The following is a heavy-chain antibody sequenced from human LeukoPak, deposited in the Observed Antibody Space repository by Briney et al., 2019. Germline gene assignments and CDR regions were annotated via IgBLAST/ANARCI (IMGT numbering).Heavy chain of an antibody. CDR2: IYTSGST. V-gene: IGHV4-4*07. Sequence: SETLSLTCSVSNGSINSYYWSWIRQPAGKGLEWIGRIYTSGSTNYNPSLKSRVTMSVDTSKNQFSLKLSSVTAADTAVYYCARDFDVGATSEDYFDYWGQGTLVTVSS. CDR3: ARDFDVGATSEDYFDY. D-gene: IGHD1-26*01. J-gene: IGHJ4*02. CDR1: NGSINSYY.